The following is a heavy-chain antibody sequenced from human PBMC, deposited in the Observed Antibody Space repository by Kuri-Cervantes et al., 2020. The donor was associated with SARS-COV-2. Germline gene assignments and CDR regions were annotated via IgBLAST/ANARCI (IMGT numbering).Heavy chain of an antibody. CDR3: ATGSYYVAYDY. Sequence: SDTLSLTCTVSGGSISTYYWSWIRQPPGKGLEWIGYLYYSGSTNYNPSLKSRVTISLDTSKNQFSLKLSSVTAADTAVYYCATGSYYVAYDYWGQGTLVTVSS. CDR1: GGSISTYY. J-gene: IGHJ4*02. CDR2: LYYSGST. V-gene: IGHV4-59*01. D-gene: IGHD1-26*01.